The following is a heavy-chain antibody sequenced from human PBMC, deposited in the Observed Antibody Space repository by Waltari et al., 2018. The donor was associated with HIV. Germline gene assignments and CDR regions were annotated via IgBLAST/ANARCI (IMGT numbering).Heavy chain of an antibody. CDR1: GFTFKTFE. Sequence: EVQLVESGGGLVQPGGSLTLSCATSGFTFKTFEMHWVRQAPGKGLEWFAYISRSGDITYYADSVQGRFSIFRDNAKNSLYLQMDSLRADDTALYYCARDLLVREVVLGAFDIWGQGTMVTVSS. CDR2: ISRSGDIT. V-gene: IGHV3-48*03. D-gene: IGHD3-10*01. J-gene: IGHJ3*02. CDR3: ARDLLVREVVLGAFDI.